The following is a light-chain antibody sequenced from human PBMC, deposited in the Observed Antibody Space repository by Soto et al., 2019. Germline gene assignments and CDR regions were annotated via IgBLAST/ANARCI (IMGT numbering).Light chain of an antibody. CDR2: GSS. CDR1: QSVTNKY. J-gene: IGKJ2*01. CDR3: QQDGSSPPYT. V-gene: IGKV3-20*01. Sequence: EVVLTQSPGTLSLSPGERATLSCRASQSVTNKYLAWYQQKPGQAPRLLIFGSSDRATGIPDRFSGSGSGTDFTLTISRREPEDFAVYYCQQDGSSPPYTFGQGTKLEI.